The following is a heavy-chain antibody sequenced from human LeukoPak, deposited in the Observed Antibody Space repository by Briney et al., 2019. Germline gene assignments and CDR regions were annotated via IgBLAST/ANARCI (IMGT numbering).Heavy chain of an antibody. J-gene: IGHJ4*02. CDR1: GFTVSSNY. CDR2: IYSGGST. D-gene: IGHD4-17*01. V-gene: IGHV3-53*01. Sequence: PGGSLRLSCAASGFTVSSNYMSWVRQAPGKGLEWVSVIYSGGSTYYADSVKGRFTISRDNSKNTLYLQMNSPRAEDTAVYYCAKDPSMTTILYFDYWGQGTLVTVSS. CDR3: AKDPSMTTILYFDY.